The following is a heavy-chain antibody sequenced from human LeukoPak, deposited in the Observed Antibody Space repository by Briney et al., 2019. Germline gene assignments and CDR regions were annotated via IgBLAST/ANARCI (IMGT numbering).Heavy chain of an antibody. D-gene: IGHD2-2*02. Sequence: PSETLSLTCTVSGGSISSYYWSWIRQPPGKGLEWIAYIYYSGSTNYNPSLKSRVTISVDTSKNQFSLKLSSVTAADTAVYYCARVLGGPAAIPDYYYYGMDVWGQGTTVTVSS. CDR2: IYYSGST. J-gene: IGHJ6*02. CDR3: ARVLGGPAAIPDYYYYGMDV. V-gene: IGHV4-59*08. CDR1: GGSISSYY.